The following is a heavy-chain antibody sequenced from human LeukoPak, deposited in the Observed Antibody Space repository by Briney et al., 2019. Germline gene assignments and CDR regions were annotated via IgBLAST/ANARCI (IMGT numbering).Heavy chain of an antibody. CDR2: ISSSSSYI. CDR3: AKDFFRDYYDSSGYCPLDY. CDR1: GFTFSSYS. J-gene: IGHJ4*02. V-gene: IGHV3-21*01. D-gene: IGHD3-22*01. Sequence: GGSLRLSCAASGFTFSSYSMNWVRQAPGKGLEWVSSISSSSSYIYYADSVKGRFTISRDNAKNSLYLQMNSLRAEDTAVYYCAKDFFRDYYDSSGYCPLDYWGQGTLVTVSS.